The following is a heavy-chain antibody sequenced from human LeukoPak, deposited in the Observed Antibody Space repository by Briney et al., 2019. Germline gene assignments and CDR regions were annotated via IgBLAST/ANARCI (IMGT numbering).Heavy chain of an antibody. Sequence: GGSLRLSCAASGFTLSSYAMSWVRQAPGKGLEWVSTISGSGGTTYHAGPVKGRFTISRDNSKNTLYLQMNSLRVEDTAVYYCAKESPQFDYWGQGTLVTVSS. CDR3: AKESPQFDY. CDR1: GFTLSSYA. V-gene: IGHV3-23*01. CDR2: ISGSGGTT. J-gene: IGHJ4*02.